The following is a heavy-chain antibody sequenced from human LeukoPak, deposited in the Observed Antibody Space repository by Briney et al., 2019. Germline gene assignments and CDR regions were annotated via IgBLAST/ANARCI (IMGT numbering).Heavy chain of an antibody. CDR3: VKDGVAGTGLANWFDS. J-gene: IGHJ5*01. V-gene: IGHV3-43*01. CDR1: GFTFDDHT. D-gene: IGHD6-19*01. CDR2: INWNGGST. Sequence: PGGSLRLSCAASGFTFDDHTMHWVRQAPGKVLEWFSLINWNGGSTYYADSVKGRFTISRDNSKNSLYLHLNSLRTEDTALYYCVKDGVAGTGLANWFDSWGQGTLVTVSS.